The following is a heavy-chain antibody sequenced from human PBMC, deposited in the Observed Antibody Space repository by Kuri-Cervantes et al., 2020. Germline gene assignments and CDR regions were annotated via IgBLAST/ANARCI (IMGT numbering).Heavy chain of an antibody. CDR2: MNPNSGNT. D-gene: IGHD3-10*01. J-gene: IGHJ6*02. Sequence: ASVKVSCKASGYTFTSYDINWVRQATGQGLEWMGWMNPNSGNTGYAQKFQGRVTMTRNTSISTAYMELSSLRSEDTAVYYCARDRSLGYYGSGSYYNPLYYYYGMDVWGQGTTVTVSS. CDR1: GYTFTSYD. V-gene: IGHV1-8*01. CDR3: ARDRSLGYYGSGSYYNPLYYYYGMDV.